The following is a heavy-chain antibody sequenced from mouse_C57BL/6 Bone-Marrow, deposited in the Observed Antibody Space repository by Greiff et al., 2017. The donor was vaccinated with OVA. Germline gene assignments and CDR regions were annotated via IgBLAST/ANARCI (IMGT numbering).Heavy chain of an antibody. J-gene: IGHJ2*01. V-gene: IGHV14-2*01. CDR1: GFNIKDYY. CDR3: ARSSLLWLRRGYYFDY. D-gene: IGHD2-2*01. Sequence: EVQRVESGAELVKPGASVKLSCTASGFNIKDYYMHWVKQRTEQGLEWIGRIDPEDGETKYAPKFQGKATITADTSSNTAYLQLSSLTSEDTAVYYCARSSLLWLRRGYYFDYWGQGTTLTVSS. CDR2: IDPEDGET.